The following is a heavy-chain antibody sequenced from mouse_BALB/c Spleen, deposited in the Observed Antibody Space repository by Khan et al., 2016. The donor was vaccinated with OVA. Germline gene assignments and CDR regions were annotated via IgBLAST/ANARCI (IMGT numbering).Heavy chain of an antibody. Sequence: QVQLKESGPGLVAPSQTLSITCTVSGFSLSNYGVHWVRQPPGRGLEWLGVIWAGGSTNHNSALMSRLSISKDDSKSPVFFKQHSLQTEDTAMYYCARAFYNGAWFAYWGQGTLVTVSA. CDR1: GFSLSNYG. CDR3: ARAFYNGAWFAY. V-gene: IGHV2-9*02. J-gene: IGHJ3*01. D-gene: IGHD1-3*01. CDR2: IWAGGST.